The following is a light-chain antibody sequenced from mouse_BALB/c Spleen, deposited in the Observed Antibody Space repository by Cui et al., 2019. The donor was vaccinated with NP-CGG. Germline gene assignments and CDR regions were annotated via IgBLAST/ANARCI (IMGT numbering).Light chain of an antibody. CDR3: ALWYSNHWV. CDR1: TGAVTTNNY. CDR2: GTN. J-gene: IGLJ1*01. Sequence: VSQASALTTSPGETVTLTCRSNTGAVTTNNYANWVQEKPDHLFTGLIGGTNNRAPGVPARFSGSLIGDKAALTITGAQTEDEAIYFCALWYSNHWVFGGGTKLTVL. V-gene: IGLV1*01.